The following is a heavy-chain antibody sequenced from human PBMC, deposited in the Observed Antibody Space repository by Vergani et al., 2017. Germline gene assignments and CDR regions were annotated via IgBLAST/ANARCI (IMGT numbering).Heavy chain of an antibody. CDR1: GGSISSSSYY. CDR3: ARHGDIVVVPAADANWFDP. V-gene: IGHV4-39*01. J-gene: IGHJ5*02. CDR2: IYYSGST. D-gene: IGHD2-2*01. Sequence: QLQLQESGLGLVKPSETLSLTCTVSGGSISSSSYYWGWIRQPPGKGLEWIGSIYYSGSTYYNPSLKSRVTISVDTSKNQFSLKLSSVTAADTAVYYCARHGDIVVVPAADANWFDPWGQGTLVTVSS.